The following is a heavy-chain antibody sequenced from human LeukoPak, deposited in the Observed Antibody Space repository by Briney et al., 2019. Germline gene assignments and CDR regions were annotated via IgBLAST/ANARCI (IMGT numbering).Heavy chain of an antibody. Sequence: SETLSLTCTVSGGSISSYYWSWIRQPPGKGLEWIGYIYYSGSTNYNPSLKGRVTISVDTSKNQFSLKLSSVTAADTAVYYCARDKRLVTMVRGVMDYYYYGMDVWGRGTTVTVSS. D-gene: IGHD3-10*01. CDR2: IYYSGST. CDR1: GGSISSYY. CDR3: ARDKRLVTMVRGVMDYYYYGMDV. V-gene: IGHV4-59*01. J-gene: IGHJ6*02.